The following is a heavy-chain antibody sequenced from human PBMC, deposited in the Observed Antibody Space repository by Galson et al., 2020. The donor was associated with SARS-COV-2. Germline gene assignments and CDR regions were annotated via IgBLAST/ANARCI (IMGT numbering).Heavy chain of an antibody. D-gene: IGHD3-10*01. CDR1: GFTFSSYG. V-gene: IGHV3-30*18. Sequence: GGSLRLSCAASGFTFSSYGMHWVRQAPGKGLEWVAIISYDGSNKYYADSVKGRFTISRDNSKNTLYLQMNSLRAEDTAVYYCAKETYYGSGRYYGSPHFDYWGQGTLVTVSS. J-gene: IGHJ4*02. CDR2: ISYDGSNK. CDR3: AKETYYGSGRYYGSPHFDY.